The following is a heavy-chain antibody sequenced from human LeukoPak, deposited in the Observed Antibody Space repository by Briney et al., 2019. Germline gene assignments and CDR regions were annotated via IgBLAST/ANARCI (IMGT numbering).Heavy chain of an antibody. D-gene: IGHD6-13*01. CDR3: ARGLPGYSSSWATLWDFDY. CDR2: INHSGGT. CDR1: GGSFSGYY. V-gene: IGHV4-34*01. Sequence: SETLSLTCAVYGGSFSGYYWSWIRQPPGKGLEWIGEINHSGGTNYNPSLKSRVTISVDTSKNQFSLKLSSVTAADTAVYYCARGLPGYSSSWATLWDFDYWGQGTLVTVSS. J-gene: IGHJ4*02.